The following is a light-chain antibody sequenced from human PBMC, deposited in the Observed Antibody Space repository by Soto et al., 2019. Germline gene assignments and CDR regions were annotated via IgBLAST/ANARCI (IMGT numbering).Light chain of an antibody. CDR1: QSVTTSY. Sequence: EIVLTQSPGTLSLSPGERVTLSCRASQSVTTSYVAWYQQKPGQAPRLLIYDAATRATGIPDRFSGSGSGTDFSLTISRLEPEDLAVYFCQQYGSPPLTFGGGTKVDIK. J-gene: IGKJ4*01. V-gene: IGKV3-20*01. CDR3: QQYGSPPLT. CDR2: DAA.